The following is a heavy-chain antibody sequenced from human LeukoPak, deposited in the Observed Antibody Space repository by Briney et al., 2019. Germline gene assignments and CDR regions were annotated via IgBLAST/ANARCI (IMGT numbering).Heavy chain of an antibody. J-gene: IGHJ4*02. V-gene: IGHV4-39*07. CDR1: GGSINTPNYY. Sequence: SETLSLTCTVSGGSINTPNYYWGWIRQTPGKGLEWTGNIFYSGGTYYSPSLTSRVTISLDTSRNQFSLKLNSVTAADTAVYYCARSAMEGRQQLVTLDYWGQGTLVTVSS. CDR3: ARSAMEGRQQLVTLDY. CDR2: IFYSGGT. D-gene: IGHD6-13*01.